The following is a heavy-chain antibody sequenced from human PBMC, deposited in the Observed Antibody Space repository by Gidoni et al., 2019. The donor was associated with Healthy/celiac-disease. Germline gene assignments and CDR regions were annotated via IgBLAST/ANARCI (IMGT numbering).Heavy chain of an antibody. J-gene: IGHJ6*02. CDR3: ARDKFGDTAMVYYYYYGMDV. Sequence: QVQLVQSGAEVKKPGASVKVSCNASGYTFTSYYMHWVRQAPGQGLEWMGIINPSGGSTSYAQKFQGRVTMTRDTSTSTVYMELSSLRSEDTAVYYCARDKFGDTAMVYYYYYGMDVWGQGTTVTVSS. V-gene: IGHV1-46*01. CDR2: INPSGGST. D-gene: IGHD5-18*01. CDR1: GYTFTSYY.